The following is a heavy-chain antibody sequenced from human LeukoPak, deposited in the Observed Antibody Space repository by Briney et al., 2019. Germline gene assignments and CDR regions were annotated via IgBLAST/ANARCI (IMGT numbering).Heavy chain of an antibody. Sequence: ASVKVSCKASGGTFSSYAISWVRQAPGQGLEWMGWISAYNGNTNYAQKLQGRVTMTTDTFTSTAYMELRSLRSDDTAVYYCAGDYYDSSGYYSRTSYWGQGTLVTVSS. CDR2: ISAYNGNT. D-gene: IGHD3-22*01. V-gene: IGHV1-18*01. CDR1: GGTFSSYA. J-gene: IGHJ4*02. CDR3: AGDYYDSSGYYSRTSY.